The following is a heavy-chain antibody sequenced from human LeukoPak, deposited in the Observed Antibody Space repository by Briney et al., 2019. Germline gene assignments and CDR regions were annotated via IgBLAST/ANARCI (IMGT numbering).Heavy chain of an antibody. CDR1: GGSISNYY. CDR3: ARRVIMSAAGVPDTWLDP. J-gene: IGHJ5*02. V-gene: IGHV4-59*08. CDR2: ISYGGGT. Sequence: PSETLSLTCTVSGGSISNYYWNWIRQPPGQGLEWVGHISYGGGTKYNPALQSRVTISIDTSKNQFSLNLSSVTAADTAVYYCARRVIMSAAGVPDTWLDPWGQGILVTVSS. D-gene: IGHD2-8*01.